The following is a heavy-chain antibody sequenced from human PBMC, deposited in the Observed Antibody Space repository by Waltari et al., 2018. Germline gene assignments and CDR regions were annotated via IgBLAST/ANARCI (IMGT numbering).Heavy chain of an antibody. CDR3: ASLRNPRNYIWGSYPIDY. V-gene: IGHV4-34*01. D-gene: IGHD3-16*02. CDR1: GGSFSGYY. Sequence: QVQLQQWGAGLLKPSETLSLTCAAYGGSFSGYYWRWLRQPPGKGLEWIGEINHSGSTNDVPALKGRVTISVDTPKSQFGLKLSSVTAADTAVYYCASLRNPRNYIWGSYPIDYWGQGTLVTVSS. J-gene: IGHJ4*02. CDR2: INHSGST.